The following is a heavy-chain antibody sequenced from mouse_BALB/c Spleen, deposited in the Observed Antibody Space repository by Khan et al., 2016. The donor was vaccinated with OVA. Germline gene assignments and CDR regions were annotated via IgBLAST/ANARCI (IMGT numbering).Heavy chain of an antibody. D-gene: IGHD2-14*01. CDR2: IDPEDGDT. Sequence: VRLQQSGAELVRSGASVKLSCTASAFNIKDYFIHWMKQRPKQGLEWIGWIDPEDGDTECAPKFQGKATMAADASSNTAYLHLSSLTSQDTAVYYCNAAKVSLWFASWGQGTLVTVSA. CDR3: NAAKVSLWFAS. V-gene: IGHV14-4*02. J-gene: IGHJ3*01. CDR1: AFNIKDYF.